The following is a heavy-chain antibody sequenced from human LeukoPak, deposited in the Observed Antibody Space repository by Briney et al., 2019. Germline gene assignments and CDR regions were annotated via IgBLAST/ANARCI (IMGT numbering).Heavy chain of an antibody. D-gene: IGHD3-16*02. CDR2: INPNSGGT. CDR1: GYTFTGYY. J-gene: IGHJ3*02. CDR3: AREYDYVWGSYLAHDAFDI. Sequence: GSVKVSCKASGYTFTGYYMHWVRQAPGQRLEWMGWINPNSGGTNYAQKFQGRVTMTRDTSISTAYMELSRLRSDDTAVYYCAREYDYVWGSYLAHDAFDIWGQGTMVTVSS. V-gene: IGHV1-2*02.